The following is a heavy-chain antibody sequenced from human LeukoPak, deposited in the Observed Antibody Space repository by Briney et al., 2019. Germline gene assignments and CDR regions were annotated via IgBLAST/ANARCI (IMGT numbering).Heavy chain of an antibody. CDR1: GGSLSSFY. J-gene: IGHJ4*02. Sequence: SETLSLTCSVSGGSLSSFYWSWIRQPPGQGLEWIGYVYNSGSTNYNPSLKSRVSMSVDTSENQFSLKVRSVTAADTAVYYCARVFGGMAYWGQGILVTVSS. V-gene: IGHV4-59*01. CDR2: VYNSGST. CDR3: ARVFGGMAY. D-gene: IGHD2-15*01.